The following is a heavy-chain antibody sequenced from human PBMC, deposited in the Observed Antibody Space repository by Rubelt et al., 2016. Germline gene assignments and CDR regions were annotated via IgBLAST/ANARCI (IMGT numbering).Heavy chain of an antibody. D-gene: IGHD6-25*01. CDR3: ARSISAAGRAFDI. CDR1: GGTFSSYA. CDR2: IIPIFGTA. Sequence: QVQLVQSGAEVKKPGSSVKVSCKASGGTFSSYAISWVRQAPGRGLEWMGGIIPIFGTANYAQKFQGRVTITAEESTGQAYMGLSSLRSEDTAVYYWARSISAAGRAFDIWGQGTMVTVSS. V-gene: IGHV1-69*01. J-gene: IGHJ3*02.